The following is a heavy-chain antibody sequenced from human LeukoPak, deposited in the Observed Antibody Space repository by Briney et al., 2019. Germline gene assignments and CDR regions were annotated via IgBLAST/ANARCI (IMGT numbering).Heavy chain of an antibody. J-gene: IGHJ6*02. CDR1: GFTFSDYY. CDR2: ISSSGSTI. V-gene: IGHV3-11*01. Sequence: KPGGSLRLSCAASGFTFSDYYMSWIRQAPGKGLEWVSYISSSGSTIYYADSVKGRFTISRDNAKNSLYLQMNSLRAEDTAVYYCARDFPDYDFWSGSTEYCYGMDVWGQGTTVTVSS. CDR3: ARDFPDYDFWSGSTEYCYGMDV. D-gene: IGHD3-3*01.